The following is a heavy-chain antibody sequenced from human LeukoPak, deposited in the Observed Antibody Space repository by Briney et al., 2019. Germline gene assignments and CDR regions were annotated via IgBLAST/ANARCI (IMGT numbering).Heavy chain of an antibody. CDR3: ARVLSVSYCDS. J-gene: IGHJ4*02. Sequence: GGSLRLSCAASGFTVISNYMSWVRQAPGKGLEWVSVIYSGGTTYYADSVKGRFTISRDNSKNTLYLQMNSLRGEDTAVYYCARVLSVSYCDSWGQGTLVTVSS. V-gene: IGHV3-53*01. CDR1: GFTVISNY. CDR2: IYSGGTT. D-gene: IGHD2/OR15-2a*01.